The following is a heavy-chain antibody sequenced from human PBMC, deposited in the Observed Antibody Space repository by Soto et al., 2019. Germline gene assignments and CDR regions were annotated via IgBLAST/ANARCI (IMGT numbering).Heavy chain of an antibody. V-gene: IGHV1-18*01. J-gene: IGHJ4*02. D-gene: IGHD6-13*01. Sequence: ASVKVSCKASGYTFTSYGISWVRQAPGQGLEWMGWISAYNGNTNYAQKLQGRVTMTTDTSTSTAYMELRSLRSDDTAVYYCARDRVLAAAGLKDFGYWGQGTLVSDSS. CDR3: ARDRVLAAAGLKDFGY. CDR2: ISAYNGNT. CDR1: GYTFTSYG.